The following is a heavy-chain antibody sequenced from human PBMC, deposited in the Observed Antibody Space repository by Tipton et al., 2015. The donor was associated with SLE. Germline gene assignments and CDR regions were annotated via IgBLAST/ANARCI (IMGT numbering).Heavy chain of an antibody. Sequence: SLRLSCAASGFTFSSYAMHWVRQAPGKGLEWVAVISYDGSNKYYADSVKGRFTISRDNSKNTLYLQMNSLRAEDTAVYYCARESRAAANDYWGQGTLVTVSS. CDR1: GFTFSSYA. CDR3: ARESRAAANDY. J-gene: IGHJ4*02. CDR2: ISYDGSNK. V-gene: IGHV3-30-3*01. D-gene: IGHD6-13*01.